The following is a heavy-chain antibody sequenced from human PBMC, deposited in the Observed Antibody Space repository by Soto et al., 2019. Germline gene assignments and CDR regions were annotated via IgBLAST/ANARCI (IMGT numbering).Heavy chain of an antibody. V-gene: IGHV3-23*01. J-gene: IGHJ4*02. D-gene: IGHD3-16*01. CDR3: AKEGERGGGYFDY. CDR2: ISGSGGST. Sequence: GGSLRLSCAVSGFTFSSYGMNWVRQAPGKGLEWVSGISGSGGSTYYADSVKGRFTISRDNSKNTLYLQMNSLRAEDTAVYYCAKEGERGGGYFDYWGQETLVTVSS. CDR1: GFTFSSYG.